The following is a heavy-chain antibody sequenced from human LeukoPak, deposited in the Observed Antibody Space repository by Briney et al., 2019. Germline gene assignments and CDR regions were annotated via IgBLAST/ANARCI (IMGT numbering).Heavy chain of an antibody. Sequence: PSETLSVTCAVSGGSISSSNWWSWVRQPPRKGLKWIREISHSGNTNYNPSLKSRVTISVDKSKNQFSLKLSSVTAADTAVYYCAREDPTQRDWFDRRGQGTRVTVSS. CDR3: AREDPTQRDWFDR. J-gene: IGHJ5*02. V-gene: IGHV4-4*02. CDR1: GGSISSSNW. CDR2: ISHSGNT. D-gene: IGHD6-25*01.